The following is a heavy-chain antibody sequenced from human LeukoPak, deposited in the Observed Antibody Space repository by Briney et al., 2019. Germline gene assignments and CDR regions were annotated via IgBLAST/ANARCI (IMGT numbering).Heavy chain of an antibody. CDR2: FDPEDGET. V-gene: IGHV1-24*01. J-gene: IGHJ4*02. D-gene: IGHD3-3*01. CDR1: GYTLTELS. Sequence: GASVKGSCKVSGYTLTELSMHWVRQAPGKGLEWMGGFDPEDGETIYAQKFQGRVTMTEDTSTDTAYMELSSLRSEDTAVYYCATGRGVEWLLSPRYWGQGTLVTVSS. CDR3: ATGRGVEWLLSPRY.